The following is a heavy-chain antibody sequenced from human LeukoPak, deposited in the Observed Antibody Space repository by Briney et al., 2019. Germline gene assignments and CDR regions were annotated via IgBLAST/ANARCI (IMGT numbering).Heavy chain of an antibody. Sequence: GGSLRLSCAASGFTFNSYSMNWVRQAPGKGLEWVSSIGSSSHYMYHADSVKDRFTISRDNAKNSLYLQMNSLRAEDTAVYYCARVFRGQHYYFDSWGQGTLVTVSS. CDR3: ARVFRGQHYYFDS. V-gene: IGHV3-21*01. CDR2: IGSSSHYM. D-gene: IGHD2-2*01. CDR1: GFTFNSYS. J-gene: IGHJ4*02.